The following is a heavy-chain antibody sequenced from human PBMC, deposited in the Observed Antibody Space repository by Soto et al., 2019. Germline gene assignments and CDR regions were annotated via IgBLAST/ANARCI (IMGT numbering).Heavy chain of an antibody. CDR1: GGSVSSGDFY. CDR3: ARGYYGSGSYFNVDWFDP. D-gene: IGHD3-10*01. Sequence: QVQLQESGPGLVKPSETLSLTCTVSGGSVSSGDFYWSWIRQPPGKGLEWIGYIYYSGSTNYNPSLKSRVTISVDTSKNQFSLNLSSVTAADTAVYYWARGYYGSGSYFNVDWFDPWGQGTLVTVSS. CDR2: IYYSGST. J-gene: IGHJ5*02. V-gene: IGHV4-61*08.